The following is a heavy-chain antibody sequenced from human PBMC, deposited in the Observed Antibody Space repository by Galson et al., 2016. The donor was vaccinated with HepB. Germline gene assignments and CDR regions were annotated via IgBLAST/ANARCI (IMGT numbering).Heavy chain of an antibody. CDR2: ISYDGGDK. D-gene: IGHD6-19*01. V-gene: IGHV3-30*04. CDR3: ARVLGGPETAVAGRGQGLDP. Sequence: SLRLSCAASGFTFSSYAMHWVRQAPGKGLEWVAVISYDGGDKDYADSVKGRFTISRDNPKNTLYLQMNSLRAEDTAVYYCARVLGGPETAVAGRGQGLDPWGQGTLVTVSS. CDR1: GFTFSSYA. J-gene: IGHJ5*02.